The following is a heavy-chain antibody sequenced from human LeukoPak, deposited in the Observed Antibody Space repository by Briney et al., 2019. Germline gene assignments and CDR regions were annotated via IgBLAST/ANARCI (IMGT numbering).Heavy chain of an antibody. CDR1: GFIFSSYG. V-gene: IGHV3-33*01. J-gene: IGHJ6*02. D-gene: IGHD1-26*01. CDR2: IWYDGSNK. Sequence: GGSLRLSCAASGFIFSSYGMHWVRQSPGKGREGVAVIWYDGSNKYYADAVKARYTIPRDNSKNTLYLQMNTLRAEATAVYYCARPLHYYYYGMDVWGQGPTVTVSS. CDR3: ARPLHYYYYGMDV.